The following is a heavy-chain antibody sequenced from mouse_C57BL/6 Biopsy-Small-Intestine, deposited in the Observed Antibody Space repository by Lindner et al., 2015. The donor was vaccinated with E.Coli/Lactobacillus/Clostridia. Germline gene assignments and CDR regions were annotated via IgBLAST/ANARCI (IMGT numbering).Heavy chain of an antibody. J-gene: IGHJ4*01. Sequence: VQLQESGPEVVKPGASVRISCKTSGYSFTRYYIHWVKQRPGQGLEWIGWIYPGSGFPTYNEKFRGKATLTADTSSSTAYMQLSGLTSEDSAVYFCARIVATGYYDVDFWGQGTSVTVSS. CDR3: ARIVATGYYDVDF. D-gene: IGHD1-1*01. CDR2: IYPGSGFP. V-gene: IGHV1-66*01. CDR1: GYSFTRYY.